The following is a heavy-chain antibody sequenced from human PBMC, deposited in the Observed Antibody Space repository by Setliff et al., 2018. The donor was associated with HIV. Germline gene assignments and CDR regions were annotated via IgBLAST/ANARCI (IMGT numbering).Heavy chain of an antibody. CDR3: AHSTFVAAAGGFDY. CDR2: IHRNGDR. D-gene: IGHD6-13*01. V-gene: IGHV2-5*01. Sequence: VSGPTLVNPAQTLTLTCSFSGISLTTNEVGVGWIRQPPGKALEWLGLIHRNGDRRYTPSLRRRLTITRDTSKNQVVLTRTNMDPVDTATYYCAHSTFVAAAGGFDYWGQGTLVTVSS. CDR1: GISLTTNEVG. J-gene: IGHJ4*02.